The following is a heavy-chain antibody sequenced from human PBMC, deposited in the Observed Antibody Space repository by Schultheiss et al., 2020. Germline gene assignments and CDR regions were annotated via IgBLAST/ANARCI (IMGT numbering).Heavy chain of an antibody. D-gene: IGHD2-15*01. J-gene: IGHJ6*03. CDR2: IYYSGST. V-gene: IGHV4-39*01. CDR3: ARSYSSLDYYMDV. Sequence: ESLKISCAASGFTFSSYAMSWVRQPPGKGLEWIGSIYYSGSTYYNPSLKSRVTISVDTSKNQFSLKLSSVTAADTAVYYCARSYSSLDYYMDVWGKGTTVTVSS. CDR1: GFTFSSYA.